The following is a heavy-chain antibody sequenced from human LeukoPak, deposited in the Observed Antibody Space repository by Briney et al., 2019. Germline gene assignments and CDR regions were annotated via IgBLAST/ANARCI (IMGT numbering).Heavy chain of an antibody. D-gene: IGHD4-17*01. CDR1: GFTFSSSA. Sequence: GSLRLSCAASGFTFSSSAMSWIRQPPGKGLEWIGEINHSGSTNYNPSLKSRVTISVDTSKNQFSLKLSSVTAADTAVYYCATGYLYGDYGDGWFDPWGQGTLVTVSS. CDR3: ATGYLYGDYGDGWFDP. J-gene: IGHJ5*02. V-gene: IGHV4-34*08. CDR2: INHSGST.